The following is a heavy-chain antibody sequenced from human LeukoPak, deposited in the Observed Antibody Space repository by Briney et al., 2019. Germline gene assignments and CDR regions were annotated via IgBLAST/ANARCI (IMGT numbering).Heavy chain of an antibody. D-gene: IGHD4-17*01. CDR2: IYHSGST. J-gene: IGHJ5*02. V-gene: IGHV4-38-2*02. CDR1: GYSISSGYY. Sequence: SETLSLTCTVSGYSISSGYYWGWIRQPPGKGLEWIGSIYHSGSTYYNPSLKSRVTISVDTSKNQFSLKLSSVTAADTAVYYCTRDTGTTGEVKFDPWGQGTLVTVSS. CDR3: TRDTGTTGEVKFDP.